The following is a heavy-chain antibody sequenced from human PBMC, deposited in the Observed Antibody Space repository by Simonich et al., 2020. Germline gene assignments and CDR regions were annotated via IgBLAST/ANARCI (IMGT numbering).Heavy chain of an antibody. J-gene: IGHJ4*02. CDR2: ISSSSSYI. D-gene: IGHD3-10*01. CDR3: ARDTSYYGSGSYYFDY. Sequence: GGGLVKPGGSLRLSCAASGFTFSSYSMNWVRQAPGKGLEWVSSISSSSSYIYYADSVKGRFTISRDNAKNSLYLQMNSLRAEDTAVYYCARDTSYYGSGSYYFDYWGQGTQVTVSS. CDR1: GFTFSSYS. V-gene: IGHV3-21*01.